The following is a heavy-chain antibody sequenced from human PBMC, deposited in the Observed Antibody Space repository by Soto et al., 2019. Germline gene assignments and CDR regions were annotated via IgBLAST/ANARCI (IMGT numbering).Heavy chain of an antibody. CDR2: INHSGST. D-gene: IGHD6-13*01. CDR1: GGSFSGYY. V-gene: IGHV4-34*01. J-gene: IGHJ4*02. CDR3: ARRSGKFDS. Sequence: SETLSLTCAVYGGSFSGYYWTWIRQPPGTGLEWIGEINHSGSTNYNPSLKSRVTISVDTSKNQFSLKLSSVIAADTAVYFCARRSGKFDSWGQGTLVT.